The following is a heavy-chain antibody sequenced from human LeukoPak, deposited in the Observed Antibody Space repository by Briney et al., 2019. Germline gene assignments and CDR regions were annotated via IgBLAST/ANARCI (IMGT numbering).Heavy chain of an antibody. CDR3: ARDNYYYYYMDV. V-gene: IGHV3-23*01. CDR2: ISGTGGRT. Sequence: GGSLRLSCAASGFTFSSYAMNWVRQAPGKGLEWVSVISGTGGRTYYADSVKGRFTISRDNSKNTLYLQMNSLRAEDTAVYYCARDNYYYYYMDVWGKGTTVTISS. CDR1: GFTFSSYA. J-gene: IGHJ6*03.